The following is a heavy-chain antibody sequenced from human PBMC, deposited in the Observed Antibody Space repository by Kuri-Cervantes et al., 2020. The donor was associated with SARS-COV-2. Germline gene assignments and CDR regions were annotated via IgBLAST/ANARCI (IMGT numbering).Heavy chain of an antibody. J-gene: IGHJ3*02. CDR2: ISSSSSTI. CDR3: ARGVVVPAANMGYDAFDI. Sequence: GGSLRLSCAASGFIFSSHSMNWVRQAPGKGLEWVSYISSSSSTIYYADSVKGRFTISRDNAKNSLYLQMNSLRAEDTAVYYCARGVVVPAANMGYDAFDIWGQGTMVTVSS. V-gene: IGHV3-48*04. D-gene: IGHD2-2*01. CDR1: GFIFSSHS.